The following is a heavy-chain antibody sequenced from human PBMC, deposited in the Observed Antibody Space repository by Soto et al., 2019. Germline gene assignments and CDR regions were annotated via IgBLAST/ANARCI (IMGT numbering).Heavy chain of an antibody. Sequence: RASVKVSCKASGYTFTSYGISWVRQAPGQGLEWMGWISAYNGNTNYAQKLQGRVTMTTDTSTSTAYMELRSLRSDDTAVYYCARDITGTKQYAYYYGMDVWGQGTKVTVSS. J-gene: IGHJ6*02. D-gene: IGHD1-7*01. CDR1: GYTFTSYG. CDR2: ISAYNGNT. V-gene: IGHV1-18*01. CDR3: ARDITGTKQYAYYYGMDV.